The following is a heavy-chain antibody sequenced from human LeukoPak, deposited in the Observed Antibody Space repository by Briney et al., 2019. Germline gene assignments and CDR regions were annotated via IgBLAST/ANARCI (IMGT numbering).Heavy chain of an antibody. Sequence: GESLKISCQGSGYSFTSYWIGWVRQMPGKGLEWMGRIDPSDSYTNYSPSFQGHVTISADKSISTAYLQWSSLKASDTAMYYCARRGIAVAGYYYGMDVWGKGTTVTVSS. CDR2: IDPSDSYT. D-gene: IGHD6-19*01. CDR1: GYSFTSYW. CDR3: ARRGIAVAGYYYGMDV. J-gene: IGHJ6*04. V-gene: IGHV5-10-1*01.